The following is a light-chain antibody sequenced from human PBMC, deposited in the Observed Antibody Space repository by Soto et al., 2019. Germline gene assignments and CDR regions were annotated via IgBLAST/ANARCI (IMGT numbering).Light chain of an antibody. J-gene: IGKJ4*01. CDR3: QQRSNPLT. V-gene: IGKV3-11*01. CDR2: DAS. Sequence: IVLTQSPATLSLSPGERATLSCRASQSVSSSLAWYQQKPGQAPRLLIYDASNRATGIPARFSGSGSGTYFTLTISSLEHEDFAVYYCQQRSNPLTFGGGTKVEIK. CDR1: QSVSSS.